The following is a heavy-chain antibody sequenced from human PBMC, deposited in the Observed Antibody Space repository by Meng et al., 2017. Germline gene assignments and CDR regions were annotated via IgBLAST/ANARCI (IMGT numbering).Heavy chain of an antibody. CDR1: GGSISSSSYY. D-gene: IGHD5-12*01. V-gene: IGHV4-39*07. CDR2: IYYSGST. J-gene: IGHJ4*02. CDR3: AREPLGYSGYVICY. Sequence: SETLSLTCTVSGGSISSSSYYWGWIRQPPGKGLEGIGRIYYSGSTYYNPSLKSRVTISVDTSKNQFSLKLSSVTAADTAAYYCAREPLGYSGYVICYWGQGTLVTVSS.